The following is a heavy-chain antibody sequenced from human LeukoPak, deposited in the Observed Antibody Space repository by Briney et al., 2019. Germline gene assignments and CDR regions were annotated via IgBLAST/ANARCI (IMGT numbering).Heavy chain of an antibody. CDR1: GDIFSSKSAA. V-gene: IGHV6-1*01. Sequence: SQTLSLTCALSGDIFSSKSAAWHWIRQSPSRGLEWLGRTYYRSKWSSGYAESVKSRLTVSPDTSKNQFSLQLRSVTPEDTAVYYCARSQTGRTFDYWGQGALVTVSS. J-gene: IGHJ4*02. CDR2: TYYRSKWSS. CDR3: ARSQTGRTFDY.